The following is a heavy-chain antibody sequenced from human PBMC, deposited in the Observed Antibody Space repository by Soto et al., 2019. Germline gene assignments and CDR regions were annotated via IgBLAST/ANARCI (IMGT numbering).Heavy chain of an antibody. CDR1: GFTFSTYT. Sequence: EVQLLESGGGLVQPGGSLRLSCAASGFTFSTYTMSWVRQAPGKGLEWVSGISGTGRSTFYADSVKGRFTISRDNSKNALYLRMNSLRDEDTALYYCARFTAEVADLYSAYWGQGTPDTVSS. V-gene: IGHV3-23*01. CDR2: ISGTGRST. D-gene: IGHD6-13*01. CDR3: ARFTAEVADLYSAY. J-gene: IGHJ4*02.